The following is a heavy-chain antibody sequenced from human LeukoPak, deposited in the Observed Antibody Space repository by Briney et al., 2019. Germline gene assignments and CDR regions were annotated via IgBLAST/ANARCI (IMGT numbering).Heavy chain of an antibody. V-gene: IGHV3-7*01. CDR3: AKDLIGYCTNGVCYFPDY. D-gene: IGHD2-8*01. CDR1: GFTFSSYW. Sequence: PGGSLRLSCAASGFTFSSYWMSWVRQAPGKGLEWVANIKQDGSEKYYVDSVKGRFTISRDNAKNSLYLQMNSLRAEDTAVYYCAKDLIGYCTNGVCYFPDYWGQGTLVTVSS. CDR2: IKQDGSEK. J-gene: IGHJ4*02.